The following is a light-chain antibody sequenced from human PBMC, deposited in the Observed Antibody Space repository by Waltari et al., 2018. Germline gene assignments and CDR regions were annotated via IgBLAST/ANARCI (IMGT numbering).Light chain of an antibody. CDR2: VNSDGSH. CDR3: QTGGHGTWV. V-gene: IGLV4-69*01. J-gene: IGLJ3*02. Sequence: QLVLTQSPSASASLGASVKLTCTPSSGHSSNVVAWLQQRPEKGPRYLMKVNSDGSHTKGDEIPDRFSGSSSGAEHYLTISSLQSEDEADYFCQTGGHGTWVFGGGTKLTVL. CDR1: SGHSSNV.